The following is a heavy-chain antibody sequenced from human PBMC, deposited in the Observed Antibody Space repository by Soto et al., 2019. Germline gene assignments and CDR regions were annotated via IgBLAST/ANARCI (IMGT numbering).Heavy chain of an antibody. V-gene: IGHV3-11*01. J-gene: IGHJ3*02. CDR2: ISGSGTTI. CDR3: ARDGRYKTPYDGFDT. D-gene: IGHD1-26*01. CDR1: GINFSDHF. Sequence: QAQVVESGGGLVKPGGSLRLSCATSGINFSDHFMAWIRLSPGKGLEWIAYISGSGTTIYYADSVRGRFTISRDNANDSLYLQMNSLRAEDTAVYYCARDGRYKTPYDGFDTGGQGTMVTVSS.